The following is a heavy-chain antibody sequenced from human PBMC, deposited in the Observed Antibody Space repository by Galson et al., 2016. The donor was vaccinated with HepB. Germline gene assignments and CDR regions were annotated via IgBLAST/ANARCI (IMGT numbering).Heavy chain of an antibody. CDR2: IGTAGDT. D-gene: IGHD4-17*01. CDR1: GFTFSTYD. Sequence: SLRLSCAGSGFTFSTYDMHWARQTPGKGLEWVSGIGTAGDTYYPGSVQGRFTSSRENANNSVYLHMNSLRAGDTAVYYCTRGAHYGDYNMDVWGKGTTVIVSS. V-gene: IGHV3-13*01. CDR3: TRGAHYGDYNMDV. J-gene: IGHJ6*04.